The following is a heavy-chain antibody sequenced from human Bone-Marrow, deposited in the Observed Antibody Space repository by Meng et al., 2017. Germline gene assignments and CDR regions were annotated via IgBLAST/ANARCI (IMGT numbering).Heavy chain of an antibody. D-gene: IGHD2-15*01. Sequence: VPRQEPGPRRVKPAQSLSLPCSVPGGSINSAGYYWSWIRQHPGKGLEWIGYIYYTENTYYNPSLKSPMTISLDKSKNQFPLKLNSVTVADTAVYYCARGRASCSSGGCSLGWFDPWGQGTLVTVSS. CDR2: IYYTENT. CDR1: GGSINSAGYY. J-gene: IGHJ5*02. CDR3: ARGRASCSSGGCSLGWFDP. V-gene: IGHV4-31*01.